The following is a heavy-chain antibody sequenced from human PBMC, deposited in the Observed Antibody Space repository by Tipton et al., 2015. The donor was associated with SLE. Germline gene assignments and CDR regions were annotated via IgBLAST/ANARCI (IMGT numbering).Heavy chain of an antibody. Sequence: LRLSCTVSGGSISSHYWSWIRQPPGKGLEWIGYIYYSGSTYYNLSLKSRVTISVDTSKNQFSLKLSSVTAADTAVYYCASGRRAYSGYEPFGYWGQGTLVTVSS. CDR3: ASGRRAYSGYEPFGY. V-gene: IGHV4-59*11. D-gene: IGHD5-12*01. J-gene: IGHJ4*02. CDR1: GGSISSHY. CDR2: IYYSGST.